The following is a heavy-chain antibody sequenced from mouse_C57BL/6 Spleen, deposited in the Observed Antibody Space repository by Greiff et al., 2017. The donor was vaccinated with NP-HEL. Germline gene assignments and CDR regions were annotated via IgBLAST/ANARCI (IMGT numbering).Heavy chain of an antibody. CDR1: GYTFTSYW. J-gene: IGHJ3*01. Sequence: VQLQQPGAELVRPGTSVKLSCKASGYTFTSYWMHWVKQRPGQGLEWIGVIDPSDSYTNYNPKFKGKATLPVDTSSSTAYMQLSSLTSEDSAVYYCARRGNYGSSFAWFAYWGQGTLVTGSA. D-gene: IGHD1-1*01. CDR3: ARRGNYGSSFAWFAY. CDR2: IDPSDSYT. V-gene: IGHV1-59*01.